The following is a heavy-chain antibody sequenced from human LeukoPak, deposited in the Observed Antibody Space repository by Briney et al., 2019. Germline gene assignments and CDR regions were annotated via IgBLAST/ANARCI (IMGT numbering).Heavy chain of an antibody. Sequence: GGSLRLSCAASGFTFSSYSMNWVRQAPGKGLEWVSSISSSSSYIYYADSVKGRFTISRDNAKNSLYLQMNSLRAEDTAVYYCARDRDDVVVPATLDYRGQGTLVTVSS. CDR2: ISSSSSYI. V-gene: IGHV3-21*01. CDR3: ARDRDDVVVPATLDY. D-gene: IGHD2-2*01. J-gene: IGHJ4*02. CDR1: GFTFSSYS.